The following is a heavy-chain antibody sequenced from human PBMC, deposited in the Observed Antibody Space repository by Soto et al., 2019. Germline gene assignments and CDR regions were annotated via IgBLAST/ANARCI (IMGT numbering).Heavy chain of an antibody. CDR2: MNPNSGNT. V-gene: IGHV1-8*01. CDR1: VYTYTSND. J-gene: IGHJ6*02. Sequence: ASVKVSCKASVYTYTSNDSNWVRQANGQGLEWMGWMNPNSGNTGYAQKFQGRVTMTRNTSISTAYMELNSLRAEDTAVYYCAKKLATVKTSLYYYYGMDVWGQGTTVTVSS. D-gene: IGHD4-17*01. CDR3: AKKLATVKTSLYYYYGMDV.